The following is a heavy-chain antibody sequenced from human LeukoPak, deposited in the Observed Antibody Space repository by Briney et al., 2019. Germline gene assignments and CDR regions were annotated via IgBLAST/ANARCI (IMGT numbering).Heavy chain of an antibody. D-gene: IGHD6-19*01. V-gene: IGHV3-7*01. Sequence: GGSLRLSCAASGFTFSSYWMSWVRQAPGKGLEWVANINQDGSVEKYVDSVKGRFTISRDNAKNSLDLQMNSLRAEDTAVYYCARTDTYSSGWFDYWGQGTLVTVSS. CDR1: GFTFSSYW. CDR3: ARTDTYSSGWFDY. J-gene: IGHJ4*02. CDR2: INQDGSVE.